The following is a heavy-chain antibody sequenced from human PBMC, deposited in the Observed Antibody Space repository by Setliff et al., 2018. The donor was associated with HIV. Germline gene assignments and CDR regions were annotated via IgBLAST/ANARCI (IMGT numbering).Heavy chain of an antibody. CDR2: IYYTGST. D-gene: IGHD3-22*01. J-gene: IGHJ6*03. Sequence: SETLSLTCTVSGGSINSYFWSWIRQPPGKGLEWIAYIYYTGSTNYNPSLKSRVTISVDMSKKQSSLELSSVTAADTAVYYCTTTNYYEISGYYYYYMDVWGKGTTVTSP. CDR1: GGSINSYF. V-gene: IGHV4-59*08. CDR3: TTTNYYEISGYYYYYMDV.